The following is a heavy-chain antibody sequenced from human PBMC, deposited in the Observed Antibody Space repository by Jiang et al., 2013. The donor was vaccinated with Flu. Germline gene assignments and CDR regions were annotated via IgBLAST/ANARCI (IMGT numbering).Heavy chain of an antibody. CDR2: ISYDGSNK. CDR1: GFTFSSYA. V-gene: IGHV3-30*04. CDR3: ARDRWVTAAGTVDY. Sequence: QLVESGGGVVQPGRSLRLSCAASGFTFSSYAMHWVRQAPGKGLEWVAVISYDGSNKYYADSVKGRFTISRDNSKNTLYLQMNSLRAEDTAVYYCARDRWVTAAGTVDYWGQGTLVTVSS. D-gene: IGHD6-13*01. J-gene: IGHJ4*02.